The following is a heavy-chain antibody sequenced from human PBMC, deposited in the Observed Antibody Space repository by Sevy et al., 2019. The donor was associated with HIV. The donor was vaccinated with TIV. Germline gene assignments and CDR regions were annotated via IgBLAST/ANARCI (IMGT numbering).Heavy chain of an antibody. Sequence: GGSLRLSCAASGFTFSNYWMSWVRQAPGKGLECVANINQDGSERYYVDSVKGRFIVSRDNAKNSMYLEMNRMRAEDSAVYYGAGEKITGSKPAYFDSWGQGTLVTVSS. CDR3: AGEKITGSKPAYFDS. D-gene: IGHD1-7*01. J-gene: IGHJ4*02. CDR1: GFTFSNYW. V-gene: IGHV3-7*01. CDR2: INQDGSER.